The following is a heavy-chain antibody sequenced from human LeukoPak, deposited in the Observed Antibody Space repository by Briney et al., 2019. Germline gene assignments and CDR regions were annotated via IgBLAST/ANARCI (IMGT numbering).Heavy chain of an antibody. D-gene: IGHD3-22*01. V-gene: IGHV3-33*08. J-gene: IGHJ4*02. CDR2: IWYDGSNK. Sequence: PGGSLRLSCAASGFTFSDYGMHWVCQPPGKGLEWVAIIWYDGSNKTYEDSVKGRFTISRDNSKNTLYLQMNSLRAEDTAVYYCARGVDYYENSGTIDYWGQGTLVTVSS. CDR3: ARGVDYYENSGTIDY. CDR1: GFTFSDYG.